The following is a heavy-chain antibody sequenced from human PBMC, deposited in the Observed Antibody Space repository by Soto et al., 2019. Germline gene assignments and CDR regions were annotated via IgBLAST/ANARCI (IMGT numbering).Heavy chain of an antibody. CDR2: IYYSGST. CDR1: GGSIGSYY. V-gene: IGHV4-59*01. Sequence: SETLSLTCTVSGGSIGSYYWSWIWQPPGKGLEWIGYIYYSGSTNYNPSLRSRVTISVDTSKNQFSLKLSSVTAADTAVYYCARVLVGYSSGWYYFDYWGQGTLVTVSS. D-gene: IGHD6-19*01. CDR3: ARVLVGYSSGWYYFDY. J-gene: IGHJ4*02.